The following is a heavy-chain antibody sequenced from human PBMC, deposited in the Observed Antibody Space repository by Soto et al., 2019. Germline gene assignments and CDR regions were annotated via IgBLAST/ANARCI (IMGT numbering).Heavy chain of an antibody. J-gene: IGHJ6*02. V-gene: IGHV1-2*02. CDR3: ARGSSGWYAQIYYYYGMDV. D-gene: IGHD6-19*01. CDR1: GYTFTGYY. CDR2: INPNSGGT. Sequence: ASVKVSWKASGYTFTGYYMHWVRQAPGQGLEWMGWINPNSGGTNYAQKFQGRVTMTRDTSISTAYMELSRLRSDDTAVYYCARGSSGWYAQIYYYYGMDVWGQGTTVTVSS.